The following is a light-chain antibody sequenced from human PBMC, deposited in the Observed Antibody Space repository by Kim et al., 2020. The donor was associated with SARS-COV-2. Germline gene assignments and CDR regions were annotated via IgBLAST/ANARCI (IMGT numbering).Light chain of an antibody. CDR1: QSVTSY. V-gene: IGKV1-39*01. Sequence: ASVGDRVTITCRASQSVTSYLNWYQQKPGKAPKLLIYAASSLQSGVPSRFTGSGSGTDFTLTISSLQPEDFATYYCQQSYSTPPTFGQGTKVDIK. CDR3: QQSYSTPPT. CDR2: AAS. J-gene: IGKJ1*01.